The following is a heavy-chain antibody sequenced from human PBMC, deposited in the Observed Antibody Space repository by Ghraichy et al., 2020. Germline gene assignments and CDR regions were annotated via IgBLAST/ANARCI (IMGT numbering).Heavy chain of an antibody. CDR3: AKIGAVGWYFDY. V-gene: IGHV3-23*01. J-gene: IGHJ4*02. CDR2: ITGSAGRT. Sequence: GGSLRLSCAASGFTFSNYVMSWVRQAPGKGLQWVSFITGSAGRTYYAESVQGRFTIPTDNSKNTLYRQFNSLRAEDTAVYYCAKIGAVGWYFDYWGQGTLVTVSS. D-gene: IGHD2-15*01. CDR1: GFTFSNYV.